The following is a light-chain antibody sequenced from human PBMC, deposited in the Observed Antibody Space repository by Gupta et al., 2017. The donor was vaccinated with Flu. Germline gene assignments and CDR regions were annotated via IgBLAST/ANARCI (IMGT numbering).Light chain of an antibody. CDR2: ATS. CDR1: QSVSRY. CDR3: QHHSHWPPPT. Sequence: EIVLTRSPATLSLSPGESAPLSCRAKQSVSRYLAWYQQKPGQAPRLLIYATSHRATGTPARFSGSGSGTDFTLTISSLEGEDFAVYFCQHHSHWPPPTFGQGTKLEIK. V-gene: IGKV3-11*01. J-gene: IGKJ2*01.